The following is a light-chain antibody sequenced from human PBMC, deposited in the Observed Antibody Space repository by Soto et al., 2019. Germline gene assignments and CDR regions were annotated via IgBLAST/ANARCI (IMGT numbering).Light chain of an antibody. CDR3: QQHNDWPPIT. CDR2: GAS. Sequence: ELVMTQSPATLSVSPGEGATLSCRASQSVSSKLAWYQQKPGQAPRLLIYGASTRATGIPATFSGSGSGTEFTLTISSLQSEDFAVYYCQQHNDWPPITXGQGTRLEIK. CDR1: QSVSSK. J-gene: IGKJ5*01. V-gene: IGKV3-15*01.